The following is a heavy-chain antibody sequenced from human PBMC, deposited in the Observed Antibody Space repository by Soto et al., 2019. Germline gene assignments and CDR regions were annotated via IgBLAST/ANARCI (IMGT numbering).Heavy chain of an antibody. CDR3: AKPRGSYYFDY. V-gene: IGHV3-30-3*02. J-gene: IGHJ4*02. CDR2: ISYDGSNK. D-gene: IGHD1-26*01. CDR1: GFNFSSYA. Sequence: GGSLRLSCAASGFNFSSYAMHWVRQAPGKGLEWVAVISYDGSNKYYADSVKGRFTISRDNSKNTLYLQMNSLRAEDTAVYYCAKPRGSYYFDYWGQGTLVTVSS.